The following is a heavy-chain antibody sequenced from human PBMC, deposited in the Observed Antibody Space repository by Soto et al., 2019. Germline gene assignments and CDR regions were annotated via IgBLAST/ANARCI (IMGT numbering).Heavy chain of an antibody. D-gene: IGHD2-15*01. Sequence: QVQLQESGPGLVKPSQTLSLTCTVSGGSISSGGYYWSWIRQHPGKGLEWIGYIYYSGSTYYNPSLKSRVTISVDTSKNQFSLKLSSVTAADTAVYYCARICNCGSCYSAWFDPWGQGTLVTVSS. J-gene: IGHJ5*02. CDR1: GGSISSGGYY. CDR2: IYYSGST. CDR3: ARICNCGSCYSAWFDP. V-gene: IGHV4-31*03.